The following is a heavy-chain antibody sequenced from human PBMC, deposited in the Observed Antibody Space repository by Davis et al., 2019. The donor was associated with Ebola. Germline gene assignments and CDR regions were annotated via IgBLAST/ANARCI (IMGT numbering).Heavy chain of an antibody. CDR3: AREAVWRFDP. J-gene: IGHJ5*02. CDR2: IRQDGSEK. CDR1: GFSFSSHW. D-gene: IGHD3-16*01. V-gene: IGHV3-7*03. Sequence: GESLKISCAASGFSFSSHWMSWVRQAPGKGLEWVANIRQDGSEKHYVDSVKGRFTISRDNAKNSLYLQMNSLRAEDTAVYSCAREAVWRFDPWGQGTLVTVSS.